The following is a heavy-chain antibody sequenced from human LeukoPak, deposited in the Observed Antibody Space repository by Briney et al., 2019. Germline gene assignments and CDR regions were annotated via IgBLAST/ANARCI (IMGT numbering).Heavy chain of an antibody. CDR2: IIPMFGTA. CDR3: ASGTTDIVVVPATLRNYYFDY. D-gene: IGHD2-2*01. V-gene: IGHV1-69*06. CDR1: GGTFSSYE. J-gene: IGHJ4*02. Sequence: SVKVSCKASGGTFSSYEISWVRQAPGQGLEWMGGIIPMFGTAKYAQKFQGRVTITADKSTGTAYMELSSLRSEDTAVYYCASGTTDIVVVPATLRNYYFDYWGQGTLVTVSS.